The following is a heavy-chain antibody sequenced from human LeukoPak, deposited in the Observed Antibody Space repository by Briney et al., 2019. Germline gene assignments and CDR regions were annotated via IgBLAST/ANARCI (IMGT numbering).Heavy chain of an antibody. Sequence: PSETLSLTCAVYGGSFSGYYWSWIRQPPGKGLEWIGEITHTGSTNYNPSLKSRVTISVDTSKNQFSLKLSSVTAADTAVYYCARGQYYYDSSGYRQYYFDYWGQGTLVTVSS. CDR1: GGSFSGYY. CDR2: ITHTGST. D-gene: IGHD3-22*01. CDR3: ARGQYYYDSSGYRQYYFDY. V-gene: IGHV4-34*01. J-gene: IGHJ4*02.